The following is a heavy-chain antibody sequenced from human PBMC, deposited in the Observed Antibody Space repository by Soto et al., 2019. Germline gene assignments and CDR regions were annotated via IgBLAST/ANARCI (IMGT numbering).Heavy chain of an antibody. CDR2: IMPVFSTP. D-gene: IGHD3-3*02. V-gene: IGHV1-69*12. J-gene: IGHJ6*01. Sequence: QVQLVQSGAEVKKPGSSVKVSCKTSGGTFRTSAISWVRQAPGQGLEWMGGIMPVFSTPDYAQKFQGRVTITADESTGTGYMELSSLRSEDTAVYYCARDKDRQQLGGNYYYIMDVWGQGTTVTVSS. CDR3: ARDKDRQQLGGNYYYIMDV. CDR1: GGTFRTSA.